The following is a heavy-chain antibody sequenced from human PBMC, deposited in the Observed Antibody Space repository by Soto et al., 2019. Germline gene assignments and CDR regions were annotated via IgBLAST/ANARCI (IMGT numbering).Heavy chain of an antibody. Sequence: QVQLQESGPGLVKPSEALSLTCTVSGGSISSYYWSWIRQPPGKGLEWIGYIYYSGSTNYNPSLKSRVTISVDTSKNQFSLKLSSVTAADTAVYYCARGHPSPYSSSWYEAWGQGTLVTVSS. D-gene: IGHD6-13*01. CDR3: ARGHPSPYSSSWYEA. CDR1: GGSISSYY. J-gene: IGHJ5*02. CDR2: IYYSGST. V-gene: IGHV4-59*01.